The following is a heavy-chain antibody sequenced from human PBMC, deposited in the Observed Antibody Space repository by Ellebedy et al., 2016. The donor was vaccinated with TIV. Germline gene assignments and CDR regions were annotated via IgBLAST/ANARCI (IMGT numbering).Heavy chain of an antibody. D-gene: IGHD4-17*01. V-gene: IGHV3-7*01. J-gene: IGHJ5*02. CDR3: SRRGCYGDYAVQVNSWFDP. CDR1: GFSFRSYW. CDR2: IYQDGSDQ. Sequence: GESLKISCAASGFSFRSYWMSWVRQAPGKGLEWVANIYQDGSDQYYVDSVKGRFTISRENANNSLFLQMNSLRAEDTAVYYWSRRGCYGDYAVQVNSWFDPWGRGTLVTVSS.